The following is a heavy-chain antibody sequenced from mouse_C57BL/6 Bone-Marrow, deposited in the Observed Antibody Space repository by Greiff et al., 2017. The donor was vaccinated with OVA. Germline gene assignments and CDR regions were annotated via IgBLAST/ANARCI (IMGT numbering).Heavy chain of an antibody. CDR2: IDPSDSYT. V-gene: IGHV1-69*01. D-gene: IGHD1-1*01. Sequence: QVQLKQPGAELVMPGASVKLSCKASGYTFTSYWMHWVKQRPGQGLEWIGEIDPSDSYTNYNQKFKGKSTLTVDKSSSTAYMQLSSLTSEDSAVYYCFIEDYWGQGTTLTVSS. J-gene: IGHJ2*01. CDR3: FIEDY. CDR1: GYTFTSYW.